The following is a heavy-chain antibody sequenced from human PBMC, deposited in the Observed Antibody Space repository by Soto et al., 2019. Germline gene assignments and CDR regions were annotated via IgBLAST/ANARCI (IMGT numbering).Heavy chain of an antibody. CDR2: ISAYNGNT. Sequence: ASVKVSFKASGYTFTSYGISWLRQAPGQGLEWMGWISAYNGNTNYAQKLQGRVTMTTDTSTSTAYMELRSLRSDDTAVYYCARQVAAPALFYFHGFDVWGQGTSVTVSS. J-gene: IGHJ6*02. CDR3: ARQVAAPALFYFHGFDV. CDR1: GYTFTSYG. V-gene: IGHV1-18*04. D-gene: IGHD2-15*01.